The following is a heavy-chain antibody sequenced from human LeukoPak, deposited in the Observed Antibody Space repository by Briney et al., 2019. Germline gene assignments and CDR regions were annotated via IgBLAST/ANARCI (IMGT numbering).Heavy chain of an antibody. CDR1: GFTFSSYA. J-gene: IGHJ4*02. Sequence: PGGSLRLSCAASGFTFSSYAMHWVRQAPGKGLEWVAVISYDRTHIYYADSMKGRFTISRGNSKSTLYLQMNSLRAEDTAVYYCARDNTAGAALEYWGQGTLVTVSS. D-gene: IGHD1-26*01. CDR3: ARDNTAGAALEY. V-gene: IGHV3-30-3*01. CDR2: ISYDRTHI.